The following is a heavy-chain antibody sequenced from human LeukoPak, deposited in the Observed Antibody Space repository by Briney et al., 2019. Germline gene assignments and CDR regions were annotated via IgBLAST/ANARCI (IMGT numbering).Heavy chain of an antibody. CDR1: GFTFSSYA. V-gene: IGHV3-23*01. Sequence: SGGSLRLSCAASGFTFSSYAMSWVRQAPGKGLEWVSTISVGGGSTYYGDSVKGRFTISRDNSKDTLYLQMNGLRVEDTAVYYCAKGGDLRTTVTFVHDWGQGTLVTASS. D-gene: IGHD4-17*01. CDR3: AKGGDLRTTVTFVHD. J-gene: IGHJ4*02. CDR2: ISVGGGST.